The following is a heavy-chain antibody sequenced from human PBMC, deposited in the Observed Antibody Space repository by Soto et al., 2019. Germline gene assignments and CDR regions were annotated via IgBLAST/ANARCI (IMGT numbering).Heavy chain of an antibody. Sequence: EVQLLESGGGLVQPGGSLRLSCAASGFTFSSYAMSWVRQAPGKGLEWVSAISGSGGSTYYADSVKGRFTISRDNPKNPLYLQMNSRRAEDTPVYYCAKAQVWWRKNVWHYWGQGPRVTASS. J-gene: IGHJ4*02. CDR3: AKAQVWWRKNVWHY. V-gene: IGHV3-23*01. CDR2: ISGSGGST. D-gene: IGHD3-16*01. CDR1: GFTFSSYA.